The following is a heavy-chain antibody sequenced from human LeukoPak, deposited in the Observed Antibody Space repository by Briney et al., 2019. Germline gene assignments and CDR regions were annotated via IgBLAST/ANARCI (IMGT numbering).Heavy chain of an antibody. CDR1: GSIFSDYY. D-gene: IGHD2-21*01. CDR2: ISRRSGAT. J-gene: IGHJ4*02. Sequence: ASVKVSCKASGSIFSDYYMHWVRQVPGRGFEWMGWISRRSGATKIAQKFQGRVTLTRDISISTAYMELTNLASDDTAVYYCVSWAGGNSDVASFDFCGQGTLVLVSS. V-gene: IGHV1-2*02. CDR3: VSWAGGNSDVASFDF.